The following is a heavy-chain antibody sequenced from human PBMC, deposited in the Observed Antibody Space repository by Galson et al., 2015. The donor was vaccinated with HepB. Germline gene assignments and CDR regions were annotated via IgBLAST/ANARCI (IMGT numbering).Heavy chain of an antibody. Sequence: SLRLSCAASGFTFSNAWMNWVRQAPGKGLEWVGRIKSKTDGGTTDYAAPVKGRFTISRDDSKNTLYLQMNSLKTEDTAVYYCTTTPIVGATGDDAFDIWGQGTMVTVSS. CDR1: GFTFSNAW. J-gene: IGHJ3*02. D-gene: IGHD1-26*01. CDR3: TTTPIVGATGDDAFDI. V-gene: IGHV3-15*07. CDR2: IKSKTDGGTT.